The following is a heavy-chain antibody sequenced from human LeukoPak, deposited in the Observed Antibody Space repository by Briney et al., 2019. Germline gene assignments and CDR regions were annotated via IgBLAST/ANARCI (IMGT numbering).Heavy chain of an antibody. CDR3: AKDQAPQDIVVVPAY. V-gene: IGHV3-30*02. CDR2: IRYDGSNK. D-gene: IGHD2-2*01. J-gene: IGHJ4*02. CDR1: GLSVSRDG. Sequence: GGSLRLSCAAAGLSVSRDGMHGVRRGPSKGMEWVAFIRYDGSNKYYADSVKGRFTISRDNSKNTLYLQMNSLRAEDTAVYYCAKDQAPQDIVVVPAYWGQGTLVTVSS.